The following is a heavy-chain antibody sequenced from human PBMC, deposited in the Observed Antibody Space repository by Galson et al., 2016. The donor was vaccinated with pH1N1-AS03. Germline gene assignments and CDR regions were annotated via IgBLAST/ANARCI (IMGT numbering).Heavy chain of an antibody. V-gene: IGHV3-23*01. CDR1: RFIFSSYQ. CDR3: TTVAGTYYNGAY. D-gene: IGHD3-10*01. CDR2: YGGSDENT. J-gene: IGHJ4*02. Sequence: SLRLSCAASRFIFSSYQMSWVRQAPGKGLEWVSTYGGSDENTYYADSVKGRFTISRDSSKNTLYLQTNTLRAEDPALYYCTTVAGTYYNGAYWGQGSLATVSS.